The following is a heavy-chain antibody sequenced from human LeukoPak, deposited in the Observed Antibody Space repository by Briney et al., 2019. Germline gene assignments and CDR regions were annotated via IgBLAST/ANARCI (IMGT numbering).Heavy chain of an antibody. CDR2: VYYSGTT. CDR3: ARQDTITTPGVDY. CDR1: GGSISGSSYY. Sequence: SETLSLTCTVSGGSISGSSYYWGWIRQPPGKGLEWIGNVYYSGTTYYSPSLKSRVTISVDTSKNQFSLKLSSVTAADMAVYYCARQDTITTPGVDYWGQGTPVTVSS. D-gene: IGHD3-3*01. J-gene: IGHJ4*02. V-gene: IGHV4-39*01.